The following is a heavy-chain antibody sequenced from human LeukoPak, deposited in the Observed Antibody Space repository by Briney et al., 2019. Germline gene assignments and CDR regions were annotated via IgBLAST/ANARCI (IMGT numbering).Heavy chain of an antibody. CDR3: TTYPTETGWLDP. V-gene: IGHV3-7*01. J-gene: IGHJ5*02. CDR1: GFTFSNYW. D-gene: IGHD1-1*01. CDR2: IKQDGSER. Sequence: PGGSLRLSCAVSGFTFSNYWMTWVRQAPGKGLEWVANIKQDGSERYYVDSVKGRFIVSRDNAKNSVCLQMNSLRAEDTAVYYCTTYPTETGWLDPWGQGTLVTVSS.